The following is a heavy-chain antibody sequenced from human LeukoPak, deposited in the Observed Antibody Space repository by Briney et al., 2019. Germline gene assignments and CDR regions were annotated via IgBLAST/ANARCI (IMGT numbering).Heavy chain of an antibody. CDR3: ARGKTTVTTRPPFDY. CDR1: GGSISSYY. Sequence: SETLSLTCTVSGGSISSYYWSWIRRPPGKGLEWIGYIYYSGSTNYNPSLKSQVTISVDTSKNQFSLKLSSVTAADTAVYYCARGKTTVTTRPPFDYWGQGTLVTVSS. D-gene: IGHD4-17*01. CDR2: IYYSGST. J-gene: IGHJ4*02. V-gene: IGHV4-59*01.